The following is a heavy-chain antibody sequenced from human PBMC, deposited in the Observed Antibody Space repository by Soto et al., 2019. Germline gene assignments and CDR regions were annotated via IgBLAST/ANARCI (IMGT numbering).Heavy chain of an antibody. V-gene: IGHV3-30*18. CDR2: ISYDGSNK. CDR1: GFTFSSYG. J-gene: IGHJ4*02. CDR3: AKFGPYDYGDYGLDY. D-gene: IGHD4-17*01. Sequence: GGSLRLSCAASGFTFSSYGMHWVRQAPGKGLEWVAVISYDGSNKYYADSVKGRFTISRDNSKNTLYLQMNSLRAEDTAVYYCAKFGPYDYGDYGLDYWGQGTLVTVSS.